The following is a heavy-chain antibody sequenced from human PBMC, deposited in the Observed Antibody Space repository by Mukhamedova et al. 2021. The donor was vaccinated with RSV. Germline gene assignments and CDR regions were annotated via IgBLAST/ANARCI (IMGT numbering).Heavy chain of an antibody. CDR2: NGGST. CDR3: ARSDYYGSGSYRY. V-gene: IGHV3-64*01. J-gene: IGHJ4*02. D-gene: IGHD3-10*01. Sequence: NGGSTYYANSVKGRFTISRDNSKNTLYLRMGSLRAEDMAVYYCARSDYYGSGSYRYWGQGTLVTVSS.